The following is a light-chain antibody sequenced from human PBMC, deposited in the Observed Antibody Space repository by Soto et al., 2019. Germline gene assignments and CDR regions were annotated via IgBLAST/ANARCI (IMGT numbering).Light chain of an antibody. CDR1: QSVGNNN. J-gene: IGKJ4*01. Sequence: EIVLTQSPGTLSLSPGERATLSCRASQSVGNNNLAWYQQKPGQAPRFLIYDASSRATGIPDRFSGSVSGTDFTLTISRLEPEDFAVYYCQQYGSTPLTFGGGTKVEIK. CDR2: DAS. CDR3: QQYGSTPLT. V-gene: IGKV3-20*01.